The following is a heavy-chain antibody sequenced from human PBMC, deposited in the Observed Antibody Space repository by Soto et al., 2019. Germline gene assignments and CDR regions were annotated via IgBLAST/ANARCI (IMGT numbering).Heavy chain of an antibody. D-gene: IGHD2-2*01. Sequence: SETLSLTCAVSGGSIISGGYSWSWIRQPPGKGLEWIGYIYHSGSTYYNPSLKSRVTISVDTSKNQFSLKLTSVTTADTAVYYCARGGGSPYHDHEFDYWGQGILVTVSS. V-gene: IGHV4-30-2*01. CDR1: GGSIISGGYS. J-gene: IGHJ4*02. CDR2: IYHSGST. CDR3: ARGGGSPYHDHEFDY.